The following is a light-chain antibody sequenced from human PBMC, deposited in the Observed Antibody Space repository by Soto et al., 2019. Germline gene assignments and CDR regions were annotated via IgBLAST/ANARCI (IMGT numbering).Light chain of an antibody. CDR3: SSYTSSGTLYV. V-gene: IGLV2-14*01. Sequence: QSALTQPASVSGSPGQSITISCTGTSSDVGGYNYVSWYQQHPGKAPKLMIYDVSNRPSGVSNLFSGSKSGNTASLTISGLQAEDEADYYCSSYTSSGTLYVFGTGTKVTVL. J-gene: IGLJ1*01. CDR1: SSDVGGYNY. CDR2: DVS.